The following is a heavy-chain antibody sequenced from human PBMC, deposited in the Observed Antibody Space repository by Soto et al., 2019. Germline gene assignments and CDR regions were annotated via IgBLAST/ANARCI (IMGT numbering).Heavy chain of an antibody. J-gene: IGHJ4*02. D-gene: IGHD6-19*01. Sequence: EVQLLESGGGLVQPGRSLRLSGAASGFTFNSYAVSWVRQAPGKGLEWVSAISDIGGTTYYADSVKGRFTISRDNSKNTLYLQMNSLRAEDTAVYYCAREYSSAWKTVDYWGQGTLVTVSS. CDR2: ISDIGGTT. CDR1: GFTFNSYA. CDR3: AREYSSAWKTVDY. V-gene: IGHV3-23*01.